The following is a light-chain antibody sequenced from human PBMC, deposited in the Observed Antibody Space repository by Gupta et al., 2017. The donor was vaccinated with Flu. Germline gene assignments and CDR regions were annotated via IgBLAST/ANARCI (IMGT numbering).Light chain of an antibody. J-gene: IGLJ2*01. CDR2: EVN. Sequence: TSSDLGGYNYVSWYQHHPGKAPKLMIFEVNHRPSGVSNRFSGSKSGNTASLTISVLHADDEADYYCSSFSSSSILIFGGGTKVTVL. CDR3: SSFSSSSILI. V-gene: IGLV2-14*01. CDR1: SSDLGGYNY.